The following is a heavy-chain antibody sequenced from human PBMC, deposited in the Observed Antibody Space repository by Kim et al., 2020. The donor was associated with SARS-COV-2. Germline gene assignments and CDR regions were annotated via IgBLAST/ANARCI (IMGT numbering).Heavy chain of an antibody. CDR3: ASGGHGSGTYFSGAFDH. V-gene: IGHV1-18*04. D-gene: IGHD3-10*01. CDR2: ISGYNGNT. J-gene: IGHJ4*01. CDR1: GYTFSDYG. Sequence: ASVKVSCKASGYTFSDYGFTWVRQAPGQGLEWMGWISGYNGNTKFGQKFQGRVIMSTDTSTNTAYLDLRSLTPGDTAVYFCASGGHGSGTYFSGAFDHLG.